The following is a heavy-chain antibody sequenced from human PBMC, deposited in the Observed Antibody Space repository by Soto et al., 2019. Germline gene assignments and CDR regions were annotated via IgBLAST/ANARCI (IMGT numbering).Heavy chain of an antibody. D-gene: IGHD6-19*01. CDR1: GYTLSELS. J-gene: IGHJ6*02. V-gene: IGHV1-24*01. CDR3: TTTPSTFTSGWTTAMDV. Sequence: GASVKVSCKVSGYTLSELSMHWVRQAPGKGLEWMGGFDPEDGETIYAQKFQGRVTMTEDTSTDTAYMELRRLRSEDTAVYYCTTTPSTFTSGWTTAMDVWGQGTTVTVSS. CDR2: FDPEDGET.